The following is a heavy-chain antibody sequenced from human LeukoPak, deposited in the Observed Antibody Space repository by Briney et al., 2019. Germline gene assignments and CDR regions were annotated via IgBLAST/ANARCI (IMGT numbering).Heavy chain of an antibody. CDR2: MNPNSGNT. Sequence: ASVKVSCKASGYTFTSYDINWVRQATGQGLEWMGWMNPNSGNTGYAQKFQGRVTMTRNTSISTAYMELSSLRSEDTAVYYCARRNWGIAAADYWGQGNLVTVSS. CDR3: ARRNWGIAAADY. D-gene: IGHD6-13*01. J-gene: IGHJ4*02. V-gene: IGHV1-8*01. CDR1: GYTFTSYD.